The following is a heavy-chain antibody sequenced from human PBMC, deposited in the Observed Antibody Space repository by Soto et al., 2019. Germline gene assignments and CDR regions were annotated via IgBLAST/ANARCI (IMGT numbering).Heavy chain of an antibody. CDR3: ARIPVDTSMIYWLDP. J-gene: IGHJ5*02. CDR1: GGSVTSHH. D-gene: IGHD5-18*01. V-gene: IGHV4-59*02. Sequence: SETLSLTCFVSGGSVTSHHWSWIRQPPGKGLEWIGYIYYSGNTNYNPSLKSRVIISVDTSKNLFSLKLTSVTAADTAVYYCARIPVDTSMIYWLDPWGQGTLVTVYS. CDR2: IYYSGNT.